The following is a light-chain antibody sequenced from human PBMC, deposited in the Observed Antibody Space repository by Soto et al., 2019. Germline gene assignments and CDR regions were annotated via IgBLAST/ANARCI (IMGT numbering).Light chain of an antibody. J-gene: IGLJ2*01. CDR2: EDN. V-gene: IGLV6-57*04. CDR1: SGSIASNY. Sequence: NFMLTQPHSVSESPGKTVTISCTRTSGSIASNYVQWYQQRPGSAPTTVIYEDNQRPSGVPDRFSGSIDSSSNSASLTISGLKPEDEAAYYCQSYDTTKGGVIFGGGTKLTVL. CDR3: QSYDTTKGGVI.